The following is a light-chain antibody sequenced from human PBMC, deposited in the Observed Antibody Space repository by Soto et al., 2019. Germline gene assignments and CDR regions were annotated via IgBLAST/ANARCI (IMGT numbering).Light chain of an antibody. CDR2: GAS. CDR3: QQYNNWPRAT. Sequence: TQSPGTLSLSPGERATLSCRASQSVSSSYLAWYQQKPGQPPRLLFYGASTRATGVPARFSGSGSGTEFTLTISSLQSEDFGVYYCQQYNNWPRATFGGATKV. CDR1: QSVSSSY. V-gene: IGKV3-15*01. J-gene: IGKJ4*01.